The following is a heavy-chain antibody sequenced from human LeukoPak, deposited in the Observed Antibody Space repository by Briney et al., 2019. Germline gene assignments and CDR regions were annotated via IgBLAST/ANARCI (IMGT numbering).Heavy chain of an antibody. CDR1: GGSINNFY. CDR2: IYYSGIT. CDR3: ARRRGNTAMLPYYFDF. J-gene: IGHJ4*02. D-gene: IGHD5-18*01. V-gene: IGHV4-59*08. Sequence: SETLSLTCSVSGGSINNFYWSWLRQPPGKGLEWIGYIYYSGITNYNPSLKSRVTISLDTSKNQFSLKLTSVTAADTAVYYCARRRGNTAMLPYYFDFWGQGTLVTVSS.